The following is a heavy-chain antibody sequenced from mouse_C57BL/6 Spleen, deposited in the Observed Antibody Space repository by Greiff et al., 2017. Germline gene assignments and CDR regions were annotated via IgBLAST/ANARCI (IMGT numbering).Heavy chain of an antibody. CDR2: IYPGDGDT. Sequence: QVQLQQSGAELVKPGASVKISCKASGYAFSSYWMNWVKQRPGKGLEWIGQIYPGDGDTNYNGKFKGKATLTADKSSSTAYMQLSSLTSEDSAVYFCARRGLYYYAMDYWGQGTSVTVSS. CDR1: GYAFSSYW. V-gene: IGHV1-80*01. D-gene: IGHD2-4*01. J-gene: IGHJ4*01. CDR3: ARRGLYYYAMDY.